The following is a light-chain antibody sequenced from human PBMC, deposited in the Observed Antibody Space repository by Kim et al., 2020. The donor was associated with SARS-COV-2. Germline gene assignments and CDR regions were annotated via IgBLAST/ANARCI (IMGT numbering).Light chain of an antibody. CDR3: QVWDSSSDHPV. Sequence: APGKTAGSNCGGNNIGRESVHWNQQKTGQAPVLVIYYDSDRPSGIPERFSGSNSGNTATLTISRVEAGDEADYYCQVWDSSSDHPVFGGGTQLTVL. CDR2: YDS. CDR1: NIGRES. J-gene: IGLJ3*02. V-gene: IGLV3-21*04.